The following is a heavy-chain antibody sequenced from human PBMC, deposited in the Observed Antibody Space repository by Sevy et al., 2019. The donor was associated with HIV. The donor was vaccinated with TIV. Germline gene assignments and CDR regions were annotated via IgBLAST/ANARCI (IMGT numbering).Heavy chain of an antibody. CDR1: GFTFSSYA. V-gene: IGHV3-64*02. Sequence: GGSLRLSCAASGFTFSSYAMHWVRQAPGKGLEYVSAISSNGGSTYYADSVKGRFTISRDNSKNTLYLQMGSLRAEDMAVYYCAREEMGTQPGAFDIWGQGTMVTVSS. CDR2: ISSNGGST. J-gene: IGHJ3*02. D-gene: IGHD7-27*01. CDR3: AREEMGTQPGAFDI.